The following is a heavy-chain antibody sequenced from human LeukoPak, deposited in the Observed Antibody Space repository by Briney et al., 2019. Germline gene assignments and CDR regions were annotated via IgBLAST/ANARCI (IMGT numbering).Heavy chain of an antibody. Sequence: SGPTLVNPTQTLTLTCIFSGFSLRTSAVGVGWIRQPPGKALEWLALIYWDDDKRYSPSLKSRLTITKDTSKNQVVLTMTNMDPVDTATYYCAHGKGGYYYDSSGYYPDFDYWGQGTLVTVSS. D-gene: IGHD3-22*01. V-gene: IGHV2-5*02. J-gene: IGHJ4*02. CDR1: GFSLRTSAVG. CDR2: IYWDDDK. CDR3: AHGKGGYYYDSSGYYPDFDY.